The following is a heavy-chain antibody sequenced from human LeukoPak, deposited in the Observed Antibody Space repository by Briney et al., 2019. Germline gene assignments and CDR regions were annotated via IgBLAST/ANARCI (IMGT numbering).Heavy chain of an antibody. CDR2: IYDNGST. Sequence: IPSETLSLTCAVSGGSISRSNWWSWVRQSPGKGLEWIGEIYDNGSTNYNPSLKSRVTMSVDTSKNQFSLKLSSVTAADTAVYYCARDNNYYGSGSYHDYWGQGTLVTVSS. J-gene: IGHJ4*02. CDR3: ARDNNYYGSGSYHDY. D-gene: IGHD3-10*01. V-gene: IGHV4-4*02. CDR1: GGSISRSNW.